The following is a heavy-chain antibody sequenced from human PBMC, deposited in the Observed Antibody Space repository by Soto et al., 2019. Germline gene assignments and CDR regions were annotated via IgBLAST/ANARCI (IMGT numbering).Heavy chain of an antibody. CDR2: INPSGGST. Sequence: QVQLVQSGAEVKKPGASVKVSCKASGYTFTSYYMHWVQQAPGQGLEWMGIINPSGGSTSYAQKFQGRVTMTRDTSTSTVYMELSSLRSEDTAVYYCARDGLVVVVQYYFDYWGQGTLVTVSS. CDR1: GYTFTSYY. J-gene: IGHJ4*02. D-gene: IGHD2-2*01. V-gene: IGHV1-46*01. CDR3: ARDGLVVVVQYYFDY.